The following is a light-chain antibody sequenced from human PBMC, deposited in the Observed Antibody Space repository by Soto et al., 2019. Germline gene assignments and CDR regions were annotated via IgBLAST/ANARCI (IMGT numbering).Light chain of an antibody. V-gene: IGLV1-51*02. CDR3: GTWDSSLSAFV. CDR2: ENN. CDR1: SSNIGSNY. J-gene: IGLJ1*01. Sequence: QSVLTQPPSVSAAPGQKVTISCSGSSSNIGSNYVSWYQHLPGTAPKLLIYENNKRPSGIPDRFSGSKPGTSATLGITGLQTGDEADYCCGTWDSSLSAFVFGTGTKVTVL.